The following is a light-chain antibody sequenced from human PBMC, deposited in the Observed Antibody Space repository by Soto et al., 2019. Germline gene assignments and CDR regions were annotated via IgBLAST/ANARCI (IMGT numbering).Light chain of an antibody. CDR1: QSVSSDT. V-gene: IGKV3-20*01. CDR2: GAS. J-gene: IGKJ1*01. Sequence: ETVLTQSPGTLSLSPGERATLSCRASQSVSSDTLAWHQQKPGQAPRLLLYGASTRATGIPDRFSGSGSGTDFTLTVSRLEPDDFAVYYCQQYGTSPSWTFGQGTKVEIK. CDR3: QQYGTSPSWT.